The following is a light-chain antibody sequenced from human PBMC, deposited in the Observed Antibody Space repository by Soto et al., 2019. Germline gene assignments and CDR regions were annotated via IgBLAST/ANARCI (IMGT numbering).Light chain of an antibody. CDR3: QQYGSSVSYT. Sequence: VLTQSPGTLSLSPGERATLSCRASQTVSSNYLAWYQQKPGQAPRLLIYGASSRATGIPVRFSCSGSGTDFTLTISRLEPEDFAVYYCQQYGSSVSYTFGQGTKLEIK. V-gene: IGKV3-20*01. CDR2: GAS. CDR1: QTVSSNY. J-gene: IGKJ2*01.